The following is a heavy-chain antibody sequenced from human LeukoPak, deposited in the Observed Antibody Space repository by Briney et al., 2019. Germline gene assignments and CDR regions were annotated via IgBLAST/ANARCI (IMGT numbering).Heavy chain of an antibody. CDR1: GFTFNNYA. CDR2: ISGSDSST. Sequence: GGSLRLSCAASGFTFNNYAMSWVRQAPGKGLEWVSAISGSDSSTYHADSVRGRFTISRDNSKNTLYLQMNSLRAEDAAVYYCAKAPLGRCTGAICYFFDYWGQGALVTVSS. V-gene: IGHV3-23*01. D-gene: IGHD2-8*02. J-gene: IGHJ4*02. CDR3: AKAPLGRCTGAICYFFDY.